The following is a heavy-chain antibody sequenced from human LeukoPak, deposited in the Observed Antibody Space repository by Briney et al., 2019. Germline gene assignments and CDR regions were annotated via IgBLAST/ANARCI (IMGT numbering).Heavy chain of an antibody. J-gene: IGHJ3*02. CDR3: ARGKGGYVPSHAFDI. Sequence: SVKVSCKASGYTFTGYYMHWVRQAPGQGLEWMGGIIPIFGTANYAQKFQGRVTITTDESTSTAYMELSSLRSEDTAVYYCARGKGGYVPSHAFDIWGQGTMVTVSS. V-gene: IGHV1-69*05. CDR1: GYTFTGYY. CDR2: IIPIFGTA. D-gene: IGHD5-12*01.